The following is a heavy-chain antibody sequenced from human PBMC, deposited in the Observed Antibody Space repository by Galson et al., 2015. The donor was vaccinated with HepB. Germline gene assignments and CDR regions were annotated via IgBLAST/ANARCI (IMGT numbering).Heavy chain of an antibody. CDR1: GGSISSYY. CDR2: IYYSGST. J-gene: IGHJ2*01. V-gene: IGHV4-59*01. CDR3: ASVRSGSYFWYFDL. Sequence: LSLTCTVSGGSISSYYWSWIRQPPGKGLEWIGYIYYSGSTNYNPSLKSRVTISVDTSKNQFSLKLSSVTAADTAVYCCASVRSGSYFWYFDLWGRGTLVTVSS. D-gene: IGHD1-26*01.